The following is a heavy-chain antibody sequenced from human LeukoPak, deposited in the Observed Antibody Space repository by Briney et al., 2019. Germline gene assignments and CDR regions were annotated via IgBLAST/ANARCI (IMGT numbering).Heavy chain of an antibody. V-gene: IGHV3-74*01. D-gene: IGHD6-13*01. CDR2: INTDGSST. J-gene: IGHJ4*02. Sequence: GGSLRLSCAASGFTFSSYWMHWVRQAPGEGLVWVSRINTDGSSTSYADSVKRRFTISRDNSKKTLYLHLNSLRVEDAAVYYCAKDGYSSIPGFHFEYWGQGTPVTVSS. CDR3: AKDGYSSIPGFHFEY. CDR1: GFTFSSYW.